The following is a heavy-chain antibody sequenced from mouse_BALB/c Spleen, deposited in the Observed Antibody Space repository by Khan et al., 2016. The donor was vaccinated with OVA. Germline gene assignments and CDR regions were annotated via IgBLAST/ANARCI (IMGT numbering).Heavy chain of an antibody. CDR3: ARPPYFSYVMAY. J-gene: IGHJ4*01. V-gene: IGHV9-3-1*01. Sequence: QVQLKQSGPELKKPGETVKISCKASGYTFTNYGMNWVKQAIGKGLKWMGWINTYTGEPTYADDFKGRFAFSLETSTSTAYLQINNLKNEDTATYFCARPPYFSYVMAYWGQGTSVTVSS. CDR2: INTYTGEP. CDR1: GYTFTNYG.